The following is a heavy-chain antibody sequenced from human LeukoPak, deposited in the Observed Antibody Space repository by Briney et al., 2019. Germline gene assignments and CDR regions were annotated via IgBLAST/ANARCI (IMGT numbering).Heavy chain of an antibody. D-gene: IGHD3-3*01. J-gene: IGHJ3*02. CDR3: ARDLKTFWSGYYFGHNAFDI. Sequence: GGSLRLSCAASGFTFSDYYMSWIRQAPGKGLGWVSYISSSGSTIYYADSVKGRFTISRDNAKNSLYLQMNSLRAEDTAVYYCARDLKTFWSGYYFGHNAFDIWGQGTMVTVSS. CDR2: ISSSGSTI. CDR1: GFTFSDYY. V-gene: IGHV3-11*01.